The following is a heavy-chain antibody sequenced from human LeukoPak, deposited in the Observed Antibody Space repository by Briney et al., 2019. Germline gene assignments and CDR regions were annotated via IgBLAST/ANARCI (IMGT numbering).Heavy chain of an antibody. J-gene: IGHJ4*02. V-gene: IGHV3-23*01. CDR2: ISGSGGST. CDR3: AKCDQYYDFWSGYSSILYFDY. CDR1: GFTFDDYA. D-gene: IGHD3-3*01. Sequence: PGRSLRLSCAASGFTFDDYAMHWVRQAPGKGLEWVSAISGSGGSTYYADSVKGRFTISRDNSKNTLYLQMNSLRAEDTAVYYCAKCDQYYDFWSGYSSILYFDYWGQGTLVTVSS.